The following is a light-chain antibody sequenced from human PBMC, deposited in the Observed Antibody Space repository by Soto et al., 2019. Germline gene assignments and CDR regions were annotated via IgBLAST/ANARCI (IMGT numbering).Light chain of an antibody. CDR2: DAS. CDR1: QSLSSSY. Sequence: EIVLTQSPGTLSFSPGERATLSCRASQSLSSSYLSLYQQKPGQDPRLLIYDASSRVPGMPQRCSGSGSGREVTITISSMEHEEFAVYYCQQYGSRTPSTFGQGTKVDI. J-gene: IGKJ1*01. CDR3: QQYGSRTPST. V-gene: IGKV3-20*01.